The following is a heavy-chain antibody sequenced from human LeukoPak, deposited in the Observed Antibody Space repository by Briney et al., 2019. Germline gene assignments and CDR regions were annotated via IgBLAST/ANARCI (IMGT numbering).Heavy chain of an antibody. J-gene: IGHJ4*02. CDR2: ISAYNGNT. Sequence: ASVKVSCKASGYTFTSYGISWVRQAPGQGLEWMGWISAYNGNTNYAQKLQGRVTMTTDTSTSTAYMELRSLRSDDTAVYYCARDSRIQLWGGRGYYFDYWGQGTLATASS. CDR1: GYTFTSYG. D-gene: IGHD5-18*01. V-gene: IGHV1-18*01. CDR3: ARDSRIQLWGGRGYYFDY.